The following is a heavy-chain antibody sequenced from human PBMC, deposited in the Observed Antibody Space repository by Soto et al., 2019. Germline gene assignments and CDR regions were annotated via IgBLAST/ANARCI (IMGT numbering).Heavy chain of an antibody. CDR2: ISYDGSNK. V-gene: IGHV3-30-3*01. CDR3: ARETYYYDSSGYFIFDY. Sequence: QVQLVESGGGVVQPGRSLRLSCAASGFTFSSYAMHWVRQAPGKGLEWGAVISYDGSNKYYADSVKGRFTISRDNSKNTLYLQMNSLRAEDTAVYYCARETYYYDSSGYFIFDYWGQGTLVTVSS. CDR1: GFTFSSYA. J-gene: IGHJ4*02. D-gene: IGHD3-22*01.